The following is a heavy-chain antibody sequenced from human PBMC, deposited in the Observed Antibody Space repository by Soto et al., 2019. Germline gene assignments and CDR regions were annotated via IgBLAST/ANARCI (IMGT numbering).Heavy chain of an antibody. Sequence: QVQLVESGGGVVQPGRSLRLSCAASGFTFSSYGMHWVRQAPGKGLEWVAVISYDGSNKYYADSVKGRFTISRDNSKNTLYLQMNNLRAEDTAVYYCAKEHSSGWSDYWGQGTLVTVSS. CDR2: ISYDGSNK. J-gene: IGHJ4*02. CDR3: AKEHSSGWSDY. V-gene: IGHV3-30*18. CDR1: GFTFSSYG. D-gene: IGHD6-19*01.